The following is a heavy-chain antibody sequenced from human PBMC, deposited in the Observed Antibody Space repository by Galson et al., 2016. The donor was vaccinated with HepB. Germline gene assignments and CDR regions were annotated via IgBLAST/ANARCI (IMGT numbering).Heavy chain of an antibody. CDR2: IWYDGSIK. V-gene: IGHV3-33*01. Sequence: LRLSCAASGFTFSSYGMNRVRQAPGKGLQWVAIIWYDGSIKYYADSVRGRFSISRDNSKNTLYLQMNSLRAEDTAVYYCARDSWEVNAFDIWGQGTMVTVSS. J-gene: IGHJ3*02. CDR3: ARDSWEVNAFDI. D-gene: IGHD1-26*01. CDR1: GFTFSSYG.